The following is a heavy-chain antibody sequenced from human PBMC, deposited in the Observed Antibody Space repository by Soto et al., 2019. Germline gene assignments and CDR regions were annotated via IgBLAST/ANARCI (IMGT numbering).Heavy chain of an antibody. CDR1: GFTFSSYA. J-gene: IGHJ4*02. D-gene: IGHD3-16*01. CDR2: ISGSGGST. Sequence: GGSLRLSCAASGFTFSSYAMSWVRQAPGKGLEWVSAISGSGGSTYYADSAKGRFTISRDNSKNTLYLQMNSLRAEDTAVYYWAEEMALRLGGTYWGKGTLVTVAS. V-gene: IGHV3-23*01. CDR3: AEEMALRLGGTY.